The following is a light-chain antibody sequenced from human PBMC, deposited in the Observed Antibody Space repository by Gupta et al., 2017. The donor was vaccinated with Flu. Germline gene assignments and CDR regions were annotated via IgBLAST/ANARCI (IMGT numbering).Light chain of an antibody. J-gene: IGLJ2*01. CDR2: EVS. Sequence: SITISCPGTSSDVGGNNYGSWHQPHPGKAPNLMIYEVSQWPAGDSRRFSGSESGNTASLTISGHQAEDEADYYYSSYTSRGTVVFGGGTKLSVL. CDR3: SSYTSRGTVV. V-gene: IGLV2-14*01. CDR1: SSDVGGNNY.